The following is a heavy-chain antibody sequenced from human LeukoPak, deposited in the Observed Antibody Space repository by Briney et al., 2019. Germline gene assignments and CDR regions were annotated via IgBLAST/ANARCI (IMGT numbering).Heavy chain of an antibody. V-gene: IGHV2-5*02. J-gene: IGHJ4*02. CDR2: IYWDDDK. D-gene: IGHD6-13*01. Sequence: SGPTLVKPTQTLTLTCTFSGFSLSTSGVGVGWIRQPPGKALEWLALIYWDDDKRYSPSLKSRRTITKDTSKNQVVLTITNMDPVDTATYYCAHRHLSSWYGYWGQGTLVTVSS. CDR1: GFSLSTSGVG. CDR3: AHRHLSSWYGY.